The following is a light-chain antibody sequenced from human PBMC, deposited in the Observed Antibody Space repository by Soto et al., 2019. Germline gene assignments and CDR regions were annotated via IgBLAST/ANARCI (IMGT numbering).Light chain of an antibody. CDR3: IQYDSSPRT. Sequence: DIQMTQSPSTLSASVGDRVTITCRASQSISSWLAWYQQKPGKAPKLLIYKASSLESGVPSRFSGSGSGTEFTLTISRLEPEDFAVYYCIQYDSSPRTLGQGTKVDIK. CDR1: QSISSW. J-gene: IGKJ1*01. CDR2: KAS. V-gene: IGKV1-5*03.